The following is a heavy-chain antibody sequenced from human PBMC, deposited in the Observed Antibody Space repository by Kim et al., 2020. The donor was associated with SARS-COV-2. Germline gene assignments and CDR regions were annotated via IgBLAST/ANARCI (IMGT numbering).Heavy chain of an antibody. J-gene: IGHJ4*02. CDR1: GYTFTSYA. Sequence: ASVKVSCKASGYTFTSYAMHWVRQAPGQRLEWMGWINAGNGNTKYSQKFQGRVTITRDTSASTAYMELSSLRSEDTAVYYCARGQMEGDIVVVVVYYFDYWGQGTLVTVSS. V-gene: IGHV1-3*01. D-gene: IGHD2-15*01. CDR3: ARGQMEGDIVVVVVYYFDY. CDR2: INAGNGNT.